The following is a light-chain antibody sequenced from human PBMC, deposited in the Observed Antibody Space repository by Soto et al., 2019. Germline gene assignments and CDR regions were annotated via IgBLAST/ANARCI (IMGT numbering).Light chain of an antibody. J-gene: IGLJ2*01. CDR3: AAWDVSLNGVV. CDR2: YNN. CDR1: ASNIGVKT. V-gene: IGLV1-44*01. Sequence: QSVLTQPPSASGTPGQRVTVSCSGSASNIGVKTVNWYQQLPGTAPKLLIYYNNQRPSGVPDRFSGSKSGTSASLAISGLQSEDEADYYCAAWDVSLNGVVFGGGTKVTVL.